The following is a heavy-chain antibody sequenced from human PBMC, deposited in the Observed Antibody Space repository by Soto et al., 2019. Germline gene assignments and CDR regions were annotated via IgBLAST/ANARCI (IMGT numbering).Heavy chain of an antibody. J-gene: IGHJ4*02. CDR3: SGRVVRSTGGDS. CDR2: IIPIFSKT. CDR1: GGSFSTSS. V-gene: IGHV1-69*01. Sequence: QVHLVQSGAQVTEPGTSVKVSCRASGGSFSTSSFVWVRQGPGQGLEWMGGIIPIFSKTNVAPKFPDRITFSADAATLTVYMELTELTSEDTGTCFCSGRVVRSTGGDSGGQGTLVTVSS. D-gene: IGHD3-16*01.